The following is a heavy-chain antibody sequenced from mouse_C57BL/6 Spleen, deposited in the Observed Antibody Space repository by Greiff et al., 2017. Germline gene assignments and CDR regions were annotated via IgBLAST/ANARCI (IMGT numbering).Heavy chain of an antibody. V-gene: IGHV1-52*01. Sequence: QVQLQQPGAELVRPGSSVKLSCKASGYTFTSYWMHWVKQRPIQGLEWIGNIDPSDSETHYNQKFKDKATLTVDKSSSTAYMQLSSLTSEDSAVYYCAMIYYGNYEGDFDYWGQGTTLTVSS. D-gene: IGHD2-1*01. CDR3: AMIYYGNYEGDFDY. CDR1: GYTFTSYW. CDR2: IDPSDSET. J-gene: IGHJ2*01.